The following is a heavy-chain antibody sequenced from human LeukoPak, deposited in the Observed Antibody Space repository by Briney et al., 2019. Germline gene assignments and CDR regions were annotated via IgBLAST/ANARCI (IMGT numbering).Heavy chain of an antibody. V-gene: IGHV3-23*01. Sequence: GGSLRHSCGASGFTFSRYAMRWVRQARGKGREGGSAISGSGGSTYYADSVKGRFTISRDNSKNTLYLQMNSLRAEDTAVYYCARGPRLSSGWYTTFINCFDLWGQGTLVTVSS. CDR3: ARGPRLSSGWYTTFINCFDL. CDR2: ISGSGGST. D-gene: IGHD6-19*01. J-gene: IGHJ5*02. CDR1: GFTFSRYA.